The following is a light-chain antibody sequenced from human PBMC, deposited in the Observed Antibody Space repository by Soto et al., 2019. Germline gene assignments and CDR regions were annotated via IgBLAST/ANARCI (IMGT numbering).Light chain of an antibody. CDR1: ENVRTF. CDR2: GAS. CDR3: QQHSHWPPWT. J-gene: IGKJ1*01. Sequence: VLTQSPATLSLSQGERATLSFRASENVRTFVDWYQQKPGQAPRLLIYGASNRATDIPARFSGSGSGTDFTLTISNLEPEDFAVYYCQQHSHWPPWTFGQGTNVDIK. V-gene: IGKV3-11*01.